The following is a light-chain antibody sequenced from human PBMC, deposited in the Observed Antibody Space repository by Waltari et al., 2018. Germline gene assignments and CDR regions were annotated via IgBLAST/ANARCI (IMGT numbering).Light chain of an antibody. Sequence: QSALTQPASVSGPPGHSITIPCTGTNRDVGGYDYVSWYQQHPGKAPKLMIYDVSNRPSGVSNRFSGSKSGNTASLTISGLQAEDEADYYCNSYTSSSTLVFGGGTKLTVL. CDR3: NSYTSSSTLV. J-gene: IGLJ2*01. V-gene: IGLV2-14*03. CDR2: DVS. CDR1: NRDVGGYDY.